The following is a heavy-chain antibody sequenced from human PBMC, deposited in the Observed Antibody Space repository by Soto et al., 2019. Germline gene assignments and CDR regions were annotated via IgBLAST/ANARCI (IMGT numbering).Heavy chain of an antibody. V-gene: IGHV3-72*01. CDR3: ARGAYYDILTGYARYYYYMDV. D-gene: IGHD3-9*01. Sequence: PGGSLRLFCAASGFTFSDHYMDWVRQAPGKGLEWVGRTRNKANSYTTEYAASVKGRFTISRDDSKNSLYLQMNSLKTEDTAVYYCARGAYYDILTGYARYYYYMDVWGKGTTVTVSS. CDR2: TRNKANSYTT. CDR1: GFTFSDHY. J-gene: IGHJ6*03.